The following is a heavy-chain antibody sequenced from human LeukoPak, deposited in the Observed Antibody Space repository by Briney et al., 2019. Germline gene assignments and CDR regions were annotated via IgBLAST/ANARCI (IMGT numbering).Heavy chain of an antibody. CDR1: GYTFTSYG. Sequence: ASVKVSCKASGYTFTSYGINWVRQAPGHGLEWMGWISAYNGNTNYAQKLQGRVSMTTDTSTSTAYMELRSLRSDDTAVYYCARVGPYCSGDCYSVATYFDYWGQGTLVTVSS. D-gene: IGHD2-21*02. CDR2: ISAYNGNT. V-gene: IGHV1-18*01. J-gene: IGHJ4*02. CDR3: ARVGPYCSGDCYSVATYFDY.